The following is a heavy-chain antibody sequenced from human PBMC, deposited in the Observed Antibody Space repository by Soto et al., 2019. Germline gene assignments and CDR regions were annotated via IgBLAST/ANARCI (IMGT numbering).Heavy chain of an antibody. CDR3: ARDEDSSGYYYWYFDL. CDR2: ISYDGSNK. J-gene: IGHJ2*01. D-gene: IGHD3-22*01. Sequence: QVQLVESGGGGVQPGRSLRLSWAASGFTFSSYAMHGVRQAPGKGLEWVAVISYDGSNKYYADSVKGRFTISRDNSKNTLYLQMNSLRAEDTAVYYCARDEDSSGYYYWYFDLWGRGTLVTVSS. V-gene: IGHV3-30-3*01. CDR1: GFTFSSYA.